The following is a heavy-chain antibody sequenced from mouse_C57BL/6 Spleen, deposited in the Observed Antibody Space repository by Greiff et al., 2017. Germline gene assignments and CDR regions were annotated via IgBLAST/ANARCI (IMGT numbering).Heavy chain of an antibody. CDR3: AREGAGMDY. CDR2: IWSGGST. J-gene: IGHJ4*01. Sequence: VKLVESGPGLVQPSQSLSITCTVSGFSLTSYGVHWVRQSPGEGLEWLGVIWSGGSTDYNAAFISRLSISKDNAKGEVFFKLNSLQADDTAIYYCAREGAGMDYWGQGTSVTVSS. CDR1: GFSLTSYG. V-gene: IGHV2-2*01.